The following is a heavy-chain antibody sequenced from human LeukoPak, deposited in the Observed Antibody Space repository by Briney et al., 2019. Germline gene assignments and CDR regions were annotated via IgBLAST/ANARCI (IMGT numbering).Heavy chain of an antibody. CDR2: IYSGGST. J-gene: IGHJ4*02. Sequence: GGSLRLSCAASGFTVSSNYMSWVRQAPGKGLEWVSVIYSGGSTYYADSVKGRFTISRDNSKNTLYLQMSSLRAEDTAVYYCARGDYGDPFDYWGQGTLVTVSS. D-gene: IGHD4-17*01. CDR1: GFTVSSNY. CDR3: ARGDYGDPFDY. V-gene: IGHV3-53*01.